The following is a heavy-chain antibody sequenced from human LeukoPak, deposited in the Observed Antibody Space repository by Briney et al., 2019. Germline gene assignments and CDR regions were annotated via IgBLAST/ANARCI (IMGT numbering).Heavy chain of an antibody. J-gene: IGHJ4*02. V-gene: IGHV3-7*01. CDR3: ARETLTLLWFGVLSGDFDY. CDR1: GFTFSSYW. CDR2: IKQDGSEK. Sequence: GGSLRLSCAASGFTFSSYWMSWVRQAPGKGLEWVANIKQDGSEKYYVDSVKGRFTISRDNAKNSLYLQMNSLRAEDTAVYYCARETLTLLWFGVLSGDFDYWGQGTLVTVSS. D-gene: IGHD3-10*01.